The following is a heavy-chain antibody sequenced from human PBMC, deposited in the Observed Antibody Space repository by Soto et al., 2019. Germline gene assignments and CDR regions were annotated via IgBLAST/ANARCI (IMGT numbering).Heavy chain of an antibody. D-gene: IGHD2-21*01. CDR3: AITYCRDNSCPRDFDF. V-gene: IGHV1-69*02. CDR2: FIPILDMA. J-gene: IGHJ4*02. CDR1: GGTFNTYT. Sequence: QVQVVQSGAEVKKPESSVKVSCKPSGGTFNTYTVNWVRLAPGHGLEWLGRFIPILDMANYAQKFQDRVTITADRSTFTPYMELNGLTSDDTAVYYCAITYCRDNSCPRDFDFWGPGTRVTVSS.